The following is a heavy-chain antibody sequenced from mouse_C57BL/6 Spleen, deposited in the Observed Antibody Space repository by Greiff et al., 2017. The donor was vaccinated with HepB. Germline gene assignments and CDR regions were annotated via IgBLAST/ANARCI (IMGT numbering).Heavy chain of an antibody. CDR1: GYTFTDYE. D-gene: IGHD1-1*01. V-gene: IGHV1-15*01. CDR3: TRAPTVVAPYYAMDY. Sequence: QVQLQQSGAELVRPGASVTLSCKASGYTFTDYEMHWVKQTPVHGLEWIGAIDPETGGTAYNQKFKGKAILTVDKSSSTAYMKLRSLTSEDSAVYYCTRAPTVVAPYYAMDYWGQGTSVTVSS. CDR2: IDPETGGT. J-gene: IGHJ4*01.